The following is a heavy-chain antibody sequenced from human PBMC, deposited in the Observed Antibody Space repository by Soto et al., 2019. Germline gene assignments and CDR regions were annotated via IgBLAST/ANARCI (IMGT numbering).Heavy chain of an antibody. CDR1: GFSLSSSGVG. D-gene: IGHD1-1*01. CDR2: IYWDDDK. J-gene: IGHJ4*02. CDR3: APRAGLQANWDGGYCDF. Sequence: QITLKESGPTRVKPTQTLTLACTFSGFSLSSSGVGVGWIRQPPGKALEQLALIYWDDDKRYSPSLKSRLTITQEPPKNQVVPTMTTLHPVDPATYYCAPRAGLQANWDGGYCDFWGQGALVTVSS. V-gene: IGHV2-5*02.